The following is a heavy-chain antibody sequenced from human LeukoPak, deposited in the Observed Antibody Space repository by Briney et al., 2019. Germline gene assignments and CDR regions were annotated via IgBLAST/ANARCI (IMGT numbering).Heavy chain of an antibody. CDR2: ISGSGGST. CDR1: GFTFSSYA. D-gene: IGHD4-17*01. Sequence: GGSLRLSCAASGFTFSSYAMSRVRQAPGKGLEWVSAISGSGGSTYYADSVKGRFTISRDNSKNTLYLQMNSLRAEDTAVYYCANSGGVTTPFDYWGQGTLVTVSS. CDR3: ANSGGVTTPFDY. J-gene: IGHJ4*02. V-gene: IGHV3-23*01.